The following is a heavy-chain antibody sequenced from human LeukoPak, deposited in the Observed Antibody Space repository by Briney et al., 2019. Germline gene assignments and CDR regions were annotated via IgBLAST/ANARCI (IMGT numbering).Heavy chain of an antibody. CDR2: IDWEGDST. Sequence: GGSLRLSCAASGVTFDDHTMHWVRQAPGKGLEWVSLIDWEGDSTYYADSVKGRFTISRDNSKNSLYLQMNSLRTEDTALYYCAKGARAAGPLLDYWGQGTLVTVSS. J-gene: IGHJ4*02. CDR3: AKGARAAGPLLDY. V-gene: IGHV3-43*01. D-gene: IGHD6-13*01. CDR1: GVTFDDHT.